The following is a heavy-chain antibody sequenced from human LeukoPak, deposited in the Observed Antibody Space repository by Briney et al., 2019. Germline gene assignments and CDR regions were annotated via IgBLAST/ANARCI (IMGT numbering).Heavy chain of an antibody. CDR3: ARGGGYCSSTSCYFLDY. CDR1: GFTFSSYS. CDR2: ISSSSSYI. J-gene: IGHJ4*02. D-gene: IGHD2-2*01. V-gene: IGHV3-21*01. Sequence: GGSLRLSCGASGFTFSSYSMNWVGQAPGKGLEWVSSISSSSSYIYYADSVKGRFTISRDNAKNSLHLQMNSLRAEDTAVYYCARGGGYCSSTSCYFLDYWGQGTLVTVSS.